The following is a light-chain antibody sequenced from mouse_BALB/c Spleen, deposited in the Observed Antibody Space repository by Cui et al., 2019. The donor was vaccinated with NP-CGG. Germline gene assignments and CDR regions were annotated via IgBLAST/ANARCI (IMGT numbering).Light chain of an antibody. CDR3: ALWYSNHWV. CDR1: TGAITTNNY. J-gene: IGLJ1*01. CDR2: GTN. V-gene: IGLV1*01. Sequence: QAVVTQESDLTTSPGETVTLTCRSSTGAITTNNYANWVQKKPDHLFTGLIGGTNNRAPGVPARFSGSLIGDKAALTITGAQTEDEAIYFCALWYSNHWVFGGGTKLTVL.